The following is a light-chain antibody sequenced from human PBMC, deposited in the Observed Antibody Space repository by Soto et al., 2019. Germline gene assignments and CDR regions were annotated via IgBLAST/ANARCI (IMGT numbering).Light chain of an antibody. CDR2: QAS. CDR3: QQYNSYPRT. J-gene: IGKJ1*01. CDR1: QSISSW. Sequence: DIQMTQSPSTLSASIGDRVTITCRASQSISSWLAWYQQKPGQAPKLLIYQASILESGVPSRFSGSGSGTEFTLTISSLQPDDFATYYCQQYNSYPRTFGQGNKVEIK. V-gene: IGKV1-5*03.